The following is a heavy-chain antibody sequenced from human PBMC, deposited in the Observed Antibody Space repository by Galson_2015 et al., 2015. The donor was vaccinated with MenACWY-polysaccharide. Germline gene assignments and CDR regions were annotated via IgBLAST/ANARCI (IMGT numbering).Heavy chain of an antibody. CDR3: ARERWGRGVCSDE. D-gene: IGHD3-10*01. Sequence: SLRLSCAASGFTFSNFWMSWVRQAPGKELEWVASIKQDGSEKHLVDSVKGRFTISRDNAENSLFLQMNSLRAEDTAVYYCARERWGRGVCSDEWGQGPLVPVSS. V-gene: IGHV3-7*01. J-gene: IGHJ4*02. CDR1: GFTFSNFW. CDR2: IKQDGSEK.